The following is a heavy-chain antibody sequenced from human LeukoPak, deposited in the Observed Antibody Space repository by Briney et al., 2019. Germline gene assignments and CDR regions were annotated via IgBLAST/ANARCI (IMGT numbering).Heavy chain of an antibody. D-gene: IGHD3-22*01. CDR3: ARVYSSGYYYLDY. CDR1: GGSISSYY. V-gene: IGHV4-59*01. J-gene: IGHJ4*02. CDR2: IYYSGST. Sequence: SETLSLTCTVSGGSISSYYWSWIRQPPGKGLEWIGYIYYSGSTNYNPSLKSRVTISVDTSKNQFSLKLSSVTAADTAVYYCARVYSSGYYYLDYWGQGTLVTVSS.